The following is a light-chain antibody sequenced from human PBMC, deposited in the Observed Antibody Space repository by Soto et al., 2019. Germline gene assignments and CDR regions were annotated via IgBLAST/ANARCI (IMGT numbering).Light chain of an antibody. J-gene: IGKJ2*03. V-gene: IGKV3-20*01. Sequence: EIVLTQSPGTLSLSPGERATLSCRASQSVSSSYLAWYQQKPGQAPRLLIYGASSRATGIPGRFSGSGSGTEFTLTITSQQSEDFALYFCQQFNNLPYSFGQGTKVDIK. CDR2: GAS. CDR3: QQFNNLPYS. CDR1: QSVSSSY.